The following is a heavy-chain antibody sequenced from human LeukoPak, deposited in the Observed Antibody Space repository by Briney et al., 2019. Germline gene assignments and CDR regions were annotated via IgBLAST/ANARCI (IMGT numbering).Heavy chain of an antibody. Sequence: PGGSLRLSCEASGFTFSNYWMSWVRHAPGKGLEWVANINQDGSEKYFVDSVKGRFTISRDNSKNTLYLQMNSLRAEDTAVYYCVRGDYGDYTLFDYWGQGTLVTVSS. J-gene: IGHJ4*02. CDR1: GFTFSNYW. V-gene: IGHV3-7*05. D-gene: IGHD4-17*01. CDR3: VRGDYGDYTLFDY. CDR2: INQDGSEK.